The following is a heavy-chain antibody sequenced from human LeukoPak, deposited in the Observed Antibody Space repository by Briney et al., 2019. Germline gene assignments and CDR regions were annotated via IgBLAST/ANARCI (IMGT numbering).Heavy chain of an antibody. CDR1: GFTFSSYA. CDR3: AKACGPKQLVFFDS. J-gene: IGHJ4*02. D-gene: IGHD6-13*01. V-gene: IGHV3-23*01. Sequence: GGSLRLSCAASGFTFSSYALSWVRQAPGKGLEWVSGISENGGTTFYADSVKGRFTITRDNSQNTLYVQMDSLRGGDTAVYYCAKACGPKQLVFFDSWGQGTLVTVSS. CDR2: ISENGGTT.